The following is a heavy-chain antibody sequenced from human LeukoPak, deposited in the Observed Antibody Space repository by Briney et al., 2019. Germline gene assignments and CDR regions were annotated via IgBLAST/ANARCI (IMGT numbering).Heavy chain of an antibody. D-gene: IGHD3-3*01. CDR1: GFTFSSHA. Sequence: GGSLRLSCAASGFTFSSHAMSWVRQAPGKGLEWVSAISGSGGSTYYADSVKGRFTISRDNSKNTLYLQMNSLRAEDTAVYYCAKDSLDYDFWSGSTNYFDYWGQGTLVTVSS. CDR3: AKDSLDYDFWSGSTNYFDY. J-gene: IGHJ4*02. CDR2: ISGSGGST. V-gene: IGHV3-23*01.